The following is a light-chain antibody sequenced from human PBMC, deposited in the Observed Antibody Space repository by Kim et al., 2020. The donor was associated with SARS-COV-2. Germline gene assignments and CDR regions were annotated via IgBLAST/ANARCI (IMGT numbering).Light chain of an antibody. CDR2: DAS. V-gene: IGKV1-5*01. Sequence: VGDRVTITCRASQSISSWLAWYQQKPGKAPRLLIYDASSLESGVPSRFSGSGAGTEFTLTITSLQPDDFATYYCQQYDSYSPETTFGQGTKVDIK. CDR1: QSISSW. J-gene: IGKJ1*01. CDR3: QQYDSYSPETT.